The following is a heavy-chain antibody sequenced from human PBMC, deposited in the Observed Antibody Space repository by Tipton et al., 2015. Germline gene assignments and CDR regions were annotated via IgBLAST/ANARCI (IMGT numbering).Heavy chain of an antibody. CDR2: IGGRDTTI. Sequence: SLRLSCAASRFTLSDFYMSWIRQAPGKGLEWVSCIGGRDTTIYYGDSVKGRFTISRDNANNSLDLQMTSLRAEDTAVYYCARGGSLFDYWGQGTLVTVSS. CDR3: ARGGSLFDY. V-gene: IGHV3-11*01. D-gene: IGHD3-10*01. CDR1: RFTLSDFY. J-gene: IGHJ4*02.